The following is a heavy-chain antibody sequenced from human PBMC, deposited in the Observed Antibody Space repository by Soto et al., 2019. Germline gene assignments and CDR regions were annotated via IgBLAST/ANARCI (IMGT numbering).Heavy chain of an antibody. D-gene: IGHD6-13*01. Sequence: EVQLVESGGGLVQPGGSLRLSCAASGFTFSSCWMSWVRQTPGKGLEWVANIKQDGSEKYYVDSVKGRFTISRDNAKNSLYLQMNSLRAEDTAVYYCARARIAAAGTFRYYYGMDVWGQGTTVTVSS. V-gene: IGHV3-7*05. J-gene: IGHJ6*02. CDR3: ARARIAAAGTFRYYYGMDV. CDR2: IKQDGSEK. CDR1: GFTFSSCW.